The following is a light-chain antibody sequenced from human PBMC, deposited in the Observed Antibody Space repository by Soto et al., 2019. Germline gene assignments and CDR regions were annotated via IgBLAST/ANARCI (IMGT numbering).Light chain of an antibody. CDR3: QSYDSSLRGRV. CDR2: GNS. Sequence: QSVLTQPPSVSGAPGQRVTISCTGSSSNIGAGYDVHWYQQLPGTAPKLLIYGNSNRPSGVPDRFSGSKSGTSASLAITGLQAEDEADHYCQSYDSSLRGRVFGGGTKVTVL. V-gene: IGLV1-40*01. J-gene: IGLJ3*02. CDR1: SSNIGAGYD.